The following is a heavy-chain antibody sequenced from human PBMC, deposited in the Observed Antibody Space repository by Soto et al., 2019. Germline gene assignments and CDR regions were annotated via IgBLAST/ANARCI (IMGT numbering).Heavy chain of an antibody. Sequence: ASVKVSCKASGYTFTGYYMHWVRQAPGQGLEWMGWINPNSGGTNYAQKFQGRVTMTRDTSISTAYMELSRLRSDDTAVYYCASGPTASLIYCYSYYGTDVRGQVTTVT. CDR2: INPNSGGT. D-gene: IGHD2-15*01. V-gene: IGHV1-2*02. CDR1: GYTFTGYY. CDR3: ASGPTASLIYCYSYYGTDV. J-gene: IGHJ6*02.